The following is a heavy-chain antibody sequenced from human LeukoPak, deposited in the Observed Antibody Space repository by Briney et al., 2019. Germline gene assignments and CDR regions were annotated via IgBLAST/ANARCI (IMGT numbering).Heavy chain of an antibody. Sequence: GSVKVSCKASGYTFTGYYMHWVRQAPGQGLEWMGWINPNSGGTNYAQKFQGRVTMTRDTSISTAYMELSRLRSDDTAVYYCARVLVYYYGSGSYYYDYWGQGTLVTVSS. CDR2: INPNSGGT. CDR1: GYTFTGYY. V-gene: IGHV1-2*02. J-gene: IGHJ4*02. CDR3: ARVLVYYYGSGSYYYDY. D-gene: IGHD3-10*01.